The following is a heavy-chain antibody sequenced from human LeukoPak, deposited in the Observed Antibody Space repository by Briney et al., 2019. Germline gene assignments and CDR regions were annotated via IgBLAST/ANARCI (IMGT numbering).Heavy chain of an antibody. D-gene: IGHD3-10*01. CDR1: GFTFSRYW. CDR2: INSDGSST. CDR3: ARGPYGSGITFFFGYDY. J-gene: IGHJ4*02. V-gene: IGHV3-74*01. Sequence: GGSLRLSCAASGFTFSRYWMHWVRQAPGKGLVWVSRINSDGSSTSYADSVKGRFTISRDNAKNTLYLQMNSLRAEDTAVYYCARGPYGSGITFFFGYDYWGQGTLVTVSS.